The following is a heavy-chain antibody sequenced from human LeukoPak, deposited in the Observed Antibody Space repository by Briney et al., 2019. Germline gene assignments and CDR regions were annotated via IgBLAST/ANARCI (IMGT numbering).Heavy chain of an antibody. D-gene: IGHD6-19*01. J-gene: IGHJ6*04. CDR1: GYTLPSYG. Sequence: ASVKVSCKASGYTLPSYGISWVRHAPGQGLEWMGWISAYNGNTNYAQKLQGRVTMTTDTSTSTAYMELRSLRSDDTAVYYCAREEPVAGRGYYYGMDVWGKGTTVTVSS. V-gene: IGHV1-18*04. CDR3: AREEPVAGRGYYYGMDV. CDR2: ISAYNGNT.